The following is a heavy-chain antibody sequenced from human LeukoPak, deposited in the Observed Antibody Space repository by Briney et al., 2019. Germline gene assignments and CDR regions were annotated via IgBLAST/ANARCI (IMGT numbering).Heavy chain of an antibody. CDR1: GGSISSTDYY. J-gene: IGHJ4*02. CDR3: ARNAETWSYFDY. CDR2: IYYTGST. V-gene: IGHV4-39*06. Sequence: SETLSLTCSVSGGSISSTDYYWGWIRQPPGKGLEWIGSIYYTGSTLYNPSLKSRITILIDTTKNQFPLKLSSVTAADTAVYYCARNAETWSYFDYWGQGNLVTVSS. D-gene: IGHD2-8*01.